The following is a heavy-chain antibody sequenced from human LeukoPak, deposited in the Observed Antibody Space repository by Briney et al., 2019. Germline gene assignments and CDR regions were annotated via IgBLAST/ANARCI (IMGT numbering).Heavy chain of an antibody. CDR1: GFTFGDYA. Sequence: GGSLRLSCTASGFTFGDYAMSWVRQAPGKGLEWVGFIRSKAYGGTTEYAASVKGRFTISRDDSKSIAYLQMNSLKTEDTAVYYCTTVDTAMVIDSRLFGSVDFDYWGQGTLVTVSS. J-gene: IGHJ4*02. D-gene: IGHD5-18*01. CDR2: IRSKAYGGTT. CDR3: TTVDTAMVIDSRLFGSVDFDY. V-gene: IGHV3-49*04.